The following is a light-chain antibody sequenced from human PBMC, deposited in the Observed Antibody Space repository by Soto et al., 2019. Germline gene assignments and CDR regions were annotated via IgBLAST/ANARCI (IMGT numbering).Light chain of an antibody. CDR2: EVT. CDR1: TSDIGTFNL. CDR3: CSYAGYGTFV. V-gene: IGLV2-23*02. J-gene: IGLJ1*01. Sequence: QSALTQPASVSGSPGQSITISCTGATSDIGTFNLVSWYQQHPGKVPKLMIYEVTRRPSNTSTRFSGSKSGNVASLTVSGLRAEDEADYFCCSYAGYGTFVLGTGTKVTVL.